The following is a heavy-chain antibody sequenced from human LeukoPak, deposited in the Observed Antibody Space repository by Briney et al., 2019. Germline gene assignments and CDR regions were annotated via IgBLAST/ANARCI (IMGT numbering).Heavy chain of an antibody. D-gene: IGHD3-9*01. CDR3: ATDQRYAFDY. V-gene: IGHV3-48*02. J-gene: IGHJ4*02. CDR2: IRTTAEGAKYA. CDR1: GFTFSSYA. Sequence: GGSLRLSCAASGFTFSSYAMNWVRQAPGKGLEWISNIRTTAEGAKYAYYADSVKGRVTISRDDGKNTLYLHMNSLRDDDTAVYYCATDQRYAFDYWGQGILVTVSS.